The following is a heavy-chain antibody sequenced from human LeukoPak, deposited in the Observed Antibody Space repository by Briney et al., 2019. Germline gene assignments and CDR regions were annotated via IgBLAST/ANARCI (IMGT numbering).Heavy chain of an antibody. CDR2: MNPNSGNT. Sequence: ASVKVSCKASGYTFTSYDIDWVRQATGQGLEWMGWMNPNSGNTGYAQKFQGRVTMTRNNSITTAYMELSSLRSEDTAVYYCTRGPSRPWFDPWGQGTQVTVSS. D-gene: IGHD2-2*01. J-gene: IGHJ5*02. CDR1: GYTFTSYD. V-gene: IGHV1-8*01. CDR3: TRGPSRPWFDP.